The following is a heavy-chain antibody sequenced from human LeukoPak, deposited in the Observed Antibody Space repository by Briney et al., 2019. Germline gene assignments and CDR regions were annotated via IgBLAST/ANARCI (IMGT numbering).Heavy chain of an antibody. J-gene: IGHJ4*02. D-gene: IGHD1-26*01. Sequence: GGSLRLSCAASGFTFSTYGMSWVRQAPGKGREWVSTISGSGGITYYADSGKGRFTISRDNSKNTLYLQMNSLRAEDTAVYYCAKLRIVGATDFDYWGQGTLVTVSS. CDR3: AKLRIVGATDFDY. V-gene: IGHV3-23*01. CDR1: GFTFSTYG. CDR2: ISGSGGIT.